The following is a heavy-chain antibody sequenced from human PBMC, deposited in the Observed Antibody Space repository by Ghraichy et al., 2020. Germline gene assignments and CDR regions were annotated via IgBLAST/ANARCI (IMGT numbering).Heavy chain of an antibody. CDR1: GGSISSYY. J-gene: IGHJ6*02. V-gene: IGHV4-59*01. D-gene: IGHD1-26*01. CDR3: ARGLATLGDYYYGMDV. CDR2: IYYSGST. Sequence: SETLSLTCTVSGGSISSYYWSWIRQPPGKGLEWIGYIYYSGSTNYNPSLKSRVTISVDTSKNQFSLKLSSVTAADTAVYYCARGLATLGDYYYGMDVWGQGTTVTVSS.